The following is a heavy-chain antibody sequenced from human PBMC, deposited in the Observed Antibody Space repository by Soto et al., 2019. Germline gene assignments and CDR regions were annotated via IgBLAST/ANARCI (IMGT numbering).Heavy chain of an antibody. CDR2: INPTEGRT. D-gene: IGHD5-12*01. CDR3: ARGREYSFGYNWFDP. J-gene: IGHJ5*02. Sequence: QVQLVQSGAEVRKPGASLKLSCQTSGYPFTSYHMHWVRQAPGQGLEWMGVINPTEGRTRYSQRFQDRVTMTRDTSTSTVYMELSSLRSEDTATYFCARGREYSFGYNWFDPWGQGTLVTVSS. V-gene: IGHV1-46*01. CDR1: GYPFTSYH.